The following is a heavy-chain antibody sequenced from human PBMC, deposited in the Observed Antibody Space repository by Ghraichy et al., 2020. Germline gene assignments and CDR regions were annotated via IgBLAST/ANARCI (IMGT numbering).Heavy chain of an antibody. CDR1: GFTFDNYA. J-gene: IGHJ4*02. Sequence: GGSLRLSCAASGFTFDNYAMKWVRQAPGKGLEWVSGISGNSTYYADSVKGRFIISRDISKNTLYLQMNSLRAEDTAVYYCARGWGGYYFDYWGQGTLVTVSS. CDR2: ISGNST. D-gene: IGHD3-3*01. V-gene: IGHV3-23*01. CDR3: ARGWGGYYFDY.